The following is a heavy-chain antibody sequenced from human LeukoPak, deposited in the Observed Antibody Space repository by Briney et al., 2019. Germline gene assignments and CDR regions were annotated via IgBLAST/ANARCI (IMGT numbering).Heavy chain of an antibody. D-gene: IGHD3-10*01. CDR1: GGSISSGSYY. Sequence: SSETLSLTCTVSGGSISSGSYYWSWIRQPPGKGLECIGYIHYSGSTNYNPALKTRVTISVDTSKNQFSLKVSSVTAADTAMYYCARGWVLHNYGSGPYYMDVWGKGTTVTIS. J-gene: IGHJ6*03. CDR2: IHYSGST. V-gene: IGHV4-61*01. CDR3: ARGWVLHNYGSGPYYMDV.